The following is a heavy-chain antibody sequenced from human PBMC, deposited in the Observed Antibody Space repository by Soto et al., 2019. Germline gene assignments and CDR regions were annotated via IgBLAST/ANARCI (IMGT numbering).Heavy chain of an antibody. CDR3: ARGSIVGAIRAFDI. D-gene: IGHD1-26*01. CDR1: GFSFSSYA. V-gene: IGHV3-30-3*01. CDR2: ISYDGSGK. J-gene: IGHJ3*02. Sequence: QVQLVESGGGVVQPGRSLRLSCAASGFSFSSYAIHWVRQAPGKGLEWVAVISYDGSGKNYADSVKGRFTIYRDNSKNAIDLQMGSLRPEDTAVYYCARGSIVGAIRAFDIWGHGTMVTVSS.